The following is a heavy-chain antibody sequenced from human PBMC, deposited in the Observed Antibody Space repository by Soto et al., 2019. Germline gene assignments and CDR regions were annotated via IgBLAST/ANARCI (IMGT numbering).Heavy chain of an antibody. CDR1: GFTFSSYA. V-gene: IGHV3-23*01. Sequence: GGSLRLSCAASGFTFSSYAMSWVRQAPGKGLEWVSAISGSGGSTYYADSVKGRFTISRDNSKNTLSLQMNSLRAEDTAVYYCAKDRYRAQIKDFDYWGRGTLVTSPQ. CDR3: AKDRYRAQIKDFDY. CDR2: ISGSGGST. D-gene: IGHD3-9*01. J-gene: IGHJ4*02.